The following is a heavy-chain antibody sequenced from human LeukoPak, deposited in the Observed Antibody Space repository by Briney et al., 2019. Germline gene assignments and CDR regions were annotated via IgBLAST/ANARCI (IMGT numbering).Heavy chain of an antibody. J-gene: IGHJ5*02. CDR3: ARGRTAGSGWYLRTKDWVDP. CDR1: GGSISSSSYY. Sequence: SETLSLTCTVSGGSISSSSYYWDWIRQPPGTGLEWIGSIYYSGSTYYNPSLKSRVTISVDTSKNQFSLKLSSVIAADTAVYYCARGRTAGSGWYLRTKDWVDPWGQGTLVTVSS. D-gene: IGHD6-19*01. CDR2: IYYSGST. V-gene: IGHV4-39*07.